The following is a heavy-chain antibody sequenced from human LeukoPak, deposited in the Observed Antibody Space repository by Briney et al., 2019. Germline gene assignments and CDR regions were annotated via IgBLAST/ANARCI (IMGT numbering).Heavy chain of an antibody. CDR2: IKQDGSEK. D-gene: IGHD6-19*01. Sequence: PGGSLRLSCAASGFTFSSYWMSWVRQAPGKGLEWVANIKQDGSEKYYVDSVKGRFTISRDNAKNSLYRQMNSLRAEDTAVYYCARDCASSGWFGYYYYMDVWGKGTTVTVSS. CDR3: ARDCASSGWFGYYYYMDV. CDR1: GFTFSSYW. J-gene: IGHJ6*03. V-gene: IGHV3-7*01.